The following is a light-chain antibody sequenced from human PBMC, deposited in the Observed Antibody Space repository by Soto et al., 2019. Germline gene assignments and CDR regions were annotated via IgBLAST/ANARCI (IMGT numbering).Light chain of an antibody. V-gene: IGLV2-14*01. CDR3: SSYTSNSTLENV. Sequence: QSVLTQPASVSGSPGQSITISCTGTSSDVGGYNYVSWYQQHPGKAPKLMIYDVSNRPSGVSNRFSGSKSGNTASLTISGLQAEDEADYYCSSYTSNSTLENVFGTGTRVTDL. CDR1: SSDVGGYNY. J-gene: IGLJ1*01. CDR2: DVS.